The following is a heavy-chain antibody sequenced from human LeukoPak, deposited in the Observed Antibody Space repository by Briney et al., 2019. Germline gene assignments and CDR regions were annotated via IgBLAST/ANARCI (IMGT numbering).Heavy chain of an antibody. J-gene: IGHJ5*02. D-gene: IGHD6-19*01. Sequence: ASVKVSCKASGYTFTCYGISWVRQAPGQGLEWMGWISAYNGNTNYAQKLQGRVTMTTDTSTSTAYMELRSLRSDDTAVYYCARDRQQWLVTNWFDPWGQGTLVTVSS. CDR3: ARDRQQWLVTNWFDP. CDR2: ISAYNGNT. CDR1: GYTFTCYG. V-gene: IGHV1-18*01.